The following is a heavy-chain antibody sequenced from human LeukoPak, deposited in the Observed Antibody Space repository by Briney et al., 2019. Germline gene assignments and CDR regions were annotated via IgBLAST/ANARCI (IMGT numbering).Heavy chain of an antibody. V-gene: IGHV3-23*01. CDR2: ISGSGGST. CDR3: AKGHGDYSPAYYFDY. Sequence: PGGSLRLSCAASGFTVSSYGMSWVRQAPGKGLEWVSGISGSGGSTHYADSVKGRFTISRDNSKNTLYSQMNSLRAEDTAVYYCAKGHGDYSPAYYFDYWGQGTLVTVSS. CDR1: GFTVSSYG. D-gene: IGHD4-17*01. J-gene: IGHJ4*02.